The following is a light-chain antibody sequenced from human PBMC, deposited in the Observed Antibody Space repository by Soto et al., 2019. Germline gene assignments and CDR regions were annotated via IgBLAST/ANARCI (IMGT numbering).Light chain of an antibody. J-gene: IGLJ2*01. V-gene: IGLV2-8*01. Sequence: QSALTQPPSASGSPGRSVTISCTGTSSDVGGYDYVSWYQQYPGKAPKLMIYEVNKRPSGVPDRFSGSKSGNTASLTVSGLQAEDEADYYCSSYAGSNNLVFGGGTKVTVL. CDR2: EVN. CDR3: SSYAGSNNLV. CDR1: SSDVGGYDY.